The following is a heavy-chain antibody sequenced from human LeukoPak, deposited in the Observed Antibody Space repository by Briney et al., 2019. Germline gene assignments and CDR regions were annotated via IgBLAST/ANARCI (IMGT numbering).Heavy chain of an antibody. J-gene: IGHJ4*02. CDR2: INPNSGGT. V-gene: IGHV1-2*02. Sequence: GASVKVPCKASGYTFTGYYMHWVRQAPGQGLEWMGWINPNSGGTNYAQKFQGRVTMTRDTSISTAYMELSRLRSDDTAVYYCARDIGIDSSGWYGSGYWGQGTLVTVSS. CDR1: GYTFTGYY. D-gene: IGHD6-19*01. CDR3: ARDIGIDSSGWYGSGY.